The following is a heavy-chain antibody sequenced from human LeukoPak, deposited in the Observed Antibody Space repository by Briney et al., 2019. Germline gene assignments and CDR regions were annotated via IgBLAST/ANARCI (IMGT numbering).Heavy chain of an antibody. J-gene: IGHJ3*02. D-gene: IGHD4-17*01. CDR3: ARDHDYGDYDAPGVFDI. V-gene: IGHV1-2*02. CDR1: GYIFTDYY. CDR2: VIPNSGAT. Sequence: ASVKVSCKTSGYIFTDYYMHWVRQAPGQGLEWMGWVIPNSGATRYAQKFQGRVTMTRDTSITTAYMELSRLTSDDTAVYYCARDHDYGDYDAPGVFDIWGQGTMVTVSA.